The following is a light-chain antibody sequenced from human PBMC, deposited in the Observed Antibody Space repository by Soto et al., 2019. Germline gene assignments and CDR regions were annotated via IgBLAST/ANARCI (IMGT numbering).Light chain of an antibody. CDR1: ETVDTSS. CDR2: SVS. V-gene: IGKV3-20*01. CDR3: HQYGSSPLT. J-gene: IGKJ4*01. Sequence: EIVLTQSPGTLSLSPGETATLSCRASETVDTSSLGWYQQKPGRAPSLLIYSVSGRATGIPDRFSASGSATDFTLTITRLEPEDFAVYYCHQYGSSPLTFGGGTKVEI.